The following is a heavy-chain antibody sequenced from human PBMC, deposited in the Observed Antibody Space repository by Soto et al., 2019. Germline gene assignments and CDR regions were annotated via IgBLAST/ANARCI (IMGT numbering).Heavy chain of an antibody. CDR2: ISSTSSFT. CDR1: GFTFSDSY. V-gene: IGHV3-11*06. Sequence: QVQLVESGGGLVQPGGSLRLSCVASGFTFSDSYMSWVRQAPGKGLEWVSYISSTSSFTDYAESVKGLFTISRDNAKNSLFLQMNSLRAEDTALYYCARRDGYNYFDFWGQGTLVSVSS. D-gene: IGHD5-12*01. CDR3: ARRDGYNYFDF. J-gene: IGHJ4*02.